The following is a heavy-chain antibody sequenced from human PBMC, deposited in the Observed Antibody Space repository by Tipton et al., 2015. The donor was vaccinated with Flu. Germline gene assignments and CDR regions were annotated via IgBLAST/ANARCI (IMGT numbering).Heavy chain of an antibody. J-gene: IGHJ3*02. Sequence: SLRLSCAASGLTFSSYWMHWVRQAPGKGLVWVSGINSDGSSTSYADSVKGRFTVSRDNAKNSLYLQMNSLRVDDTAVYYCARDWGGNYAFDIWGQGAMVTVSS. CDR3: ARDWGGNYAFDI. V-gene: IGHV3-74*01. D-gene: IGHD3-16*01. CDR2: INSDGSST. CDR1: GLTFSSYW.